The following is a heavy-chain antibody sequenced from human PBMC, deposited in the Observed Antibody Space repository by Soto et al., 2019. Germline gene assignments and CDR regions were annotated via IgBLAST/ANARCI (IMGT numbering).Heavy chain of an antibody. CDR3: ARDRPAARDWFDP. CDR2: ISSSGSTI. Sequence: PGKGLEWVSYISSSGSTIYYADSVKGRFTISRDNAKNSLYLQMNSLRAEDTAVYYCARDRPAARDWFDPWGQGTLVTVSS. V-gene: IGHV3-11*01. J-gene: IGHJ5*02. D-gene: IGHD2-2*01.